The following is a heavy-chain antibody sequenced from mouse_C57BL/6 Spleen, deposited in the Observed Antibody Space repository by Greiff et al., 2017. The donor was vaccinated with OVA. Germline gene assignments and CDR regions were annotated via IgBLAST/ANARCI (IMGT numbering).Heavy chain of an antibody. CDR3: ARSITTGVDYFDY. Sequence: VQLVESGAELARPGASVKMSCKASGYTFTSYTMHWVKQRPGQGLEWIGYINPSSGYTKYNQKFKDKAKLTADKSSSTAYMQLNRLTSEHSAVYYCARSITTGVDYFDYWGQGTTLTVSS. CDR2: INPSSGYT. D-gene: IGHD1-1*01. V-gene: IGHV1-4*01. J-gene: IGHJ2*01. CDR1: GYTFTSYT.